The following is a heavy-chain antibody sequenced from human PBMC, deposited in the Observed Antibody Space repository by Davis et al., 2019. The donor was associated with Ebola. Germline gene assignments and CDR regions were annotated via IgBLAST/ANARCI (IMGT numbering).Heavy chain of an antibody. D-gene: IGHD3-22*01. J-gene: IGHJ2*01. Sequence: MPGGSLRLSCTVSGGAISSSNWWSWVRQPPGKGLEWIGEIYHSGTTNSNPSLRSRVTISVDKSKNQFSLKLRSVTAADTAVYFCARDYYDSSGYLWYFDLWGRGTLVTVSS. CDR1: GGAISSSNW. V-gene: IGHV4-4*01. CDR2: IYHSGTT. CDR3: ARDYYDSSGYLWYFDL.